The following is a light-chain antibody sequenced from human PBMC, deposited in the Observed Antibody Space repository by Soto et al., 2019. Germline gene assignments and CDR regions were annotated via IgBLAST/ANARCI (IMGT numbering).Light chain of an antibody. Sequence: EIVMTQSPATLSVSPGERATLSCRASQSVSSNLAWYQQKPGQAPRLLIYGASTRATGIPARFSGSGSGTEFTHTISSLQSEDFAVYYCQQYNNWPQTFGQGT. CDR2: GAS. CDR3: QQYNNWPQT. J-gene: IGKJ1*01. CDR1: QSVSSN. V-gene: IGKV3-15*01.